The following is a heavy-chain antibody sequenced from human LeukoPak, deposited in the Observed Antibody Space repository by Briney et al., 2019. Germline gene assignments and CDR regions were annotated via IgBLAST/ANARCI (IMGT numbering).Heavy chain of an antibody. CDR2: ISSSGSTI. CDR3: AKDDRLSGSYFGENWFDP. J-gene: IGHJ5*02. CDR1: GFTFSTYW. Sequence: GGSLRLSCAASGFTFSTYWMNWVRQAPGKGLEWVSYISSSGSTIYYADSVKGRFTISRDNSKNTLYLQMNSLRAEDTAVYYCAKDDRLSGSYFGENWFDPWGQGTLVTVSS. D-gene: IGHD1-26*01. V-gene: IGHV3-48*01.